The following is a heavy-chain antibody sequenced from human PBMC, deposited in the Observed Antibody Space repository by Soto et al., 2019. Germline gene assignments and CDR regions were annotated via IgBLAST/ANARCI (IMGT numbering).Heavy chain of an antibody. CDR1: GFTFSSYS. V-gene: IGHV3-21*01. Sequence: GGSLRLSCAASGFTFSSYSMNWVRQAPGTGLEWVSSISITSNYIYHVESVKGRFTVSRDNAKSSLYLQMNSLRAEDTAVYYCARDRTANSYYYHGMDVWGQGTTVTVSS. CDR2: ISITSNYI. CDR3: ARDRTANSYYYHGMDV. D-gene: IGHD2-21*02. J-gene: IGHJ6*02.